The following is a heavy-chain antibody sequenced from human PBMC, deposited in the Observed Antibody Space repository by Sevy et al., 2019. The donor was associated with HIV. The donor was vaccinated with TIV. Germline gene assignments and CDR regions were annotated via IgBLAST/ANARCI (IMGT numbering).Heavy chain of an antibody. V-gene: IGHV3-30*02. J-gene: IGHJ4*02. D-gene: IGHD2-21*01. CDR2: KQYDGSNK. CDR3: VKEGGGEGGDH. CDR1: GFSFSSYG. Sequence: GGSLRLSCAASGFSFSSYGMHWVRQAPGKGLEWMSYKQYDGSNKDYADSVKGRFTISRDNSKNTLYLQMNSLRVEDTAVFYCVKEGGGEGGDHWGQGTLVTVSS.